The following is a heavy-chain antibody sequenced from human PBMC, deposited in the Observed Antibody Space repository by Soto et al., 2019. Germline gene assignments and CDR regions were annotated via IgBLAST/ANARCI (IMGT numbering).Heavy chain of an antibody. D-gene: IGHD2-21*02. Sequence: ETLRLTCTLTCGSISNYHWCWIRQPPGKELEWIGVIYITGSTSYNPSLNSRVTMSVDTSKNQISLRMSSATAADTAMYFCAKTHQGDYAFDIWGQGTLATVS. CDR3: AKTHQGDYAFDI. J-gene: IGHJ3*02. CDR1: CGSISNYH. CDR2: IYITGST. V-gene: IGHV4-4*08.